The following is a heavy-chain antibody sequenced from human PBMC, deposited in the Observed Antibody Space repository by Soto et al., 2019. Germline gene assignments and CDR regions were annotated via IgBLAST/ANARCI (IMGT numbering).Heavy chain of an antibody. Sequence: SETLSLTCTVSGGSISSGGYYWSWIRQHPGKGLEWIGYIYYSGSTYYNPSLKSRVTISVDTSKNQFSLKLSSVTAADTAVYYCARGGDSSGYYVSGSLVWGQGTLVTVSS. CDR2: IYYSGST. J-gene: IGHJ4*02. CDR3: ARGGDSSGYYVSGSLV. D-gene: IGHD3-22*01. CDR1: GGSISSGGYY. V-gene: IGHV4-31*03.